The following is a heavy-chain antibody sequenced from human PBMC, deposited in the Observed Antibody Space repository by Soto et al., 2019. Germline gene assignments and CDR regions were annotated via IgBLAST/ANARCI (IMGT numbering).Heavy chain of an antibody. Sequence: GGSLRLSCAASGFTFSSYAMSWVRQAPGKGLEWVSLISGSGGSTYYADSVKGRFTISRDNSKNTLYLQMNSLRAEDTAVYYCAKAKSMGRGISYYFDYWGQGTLVTVSS. CDR1: GFTFSSYA. V-gene: IGHV3-23*01. CDR2: ISGSGGST. J-gene: IGHJ4*02. D-gene: IGHD3-10*01. CDR3: AKAKSMGRGISYYFDY.